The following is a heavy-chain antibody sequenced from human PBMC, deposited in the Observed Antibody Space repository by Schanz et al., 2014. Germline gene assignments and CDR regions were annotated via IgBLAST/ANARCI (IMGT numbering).Heavy chain of an antibody. J-gene: IGHJ5*02. CDR1: GFTFSSYW. V-gene: IGHV3-74*01. D-gene: IGHD3-10*01. CDR3: ARPAMWFGDNCFDP. Sequence: EVQLVESGGGLVQPGGSLRLSCAASGFTFSSYWMHWVRQVPGKGLVWVSRIKSDGSSTSYADSVKGRFTISRDNAKNTQYLQMNSLRAEDTAVYYCARPAMWFGDNCFDPGGQGTLVTASS. CDR2: IKSDGSST.